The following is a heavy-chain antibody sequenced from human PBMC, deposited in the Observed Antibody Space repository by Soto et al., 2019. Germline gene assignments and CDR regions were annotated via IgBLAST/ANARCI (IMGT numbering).Heavy chain of an antibody. J-gene: IGHJ5*02. Sequence: PGESLKISCKGSGYSFTSYCISWVRQMPGKGLEWMGRIDPSDSYTNYSPSFQGHVTISADKSISTAYLQWSSLKASDTAMYYCARQRTTIDNWFDPWGQGTLVTVSS. CDR1: GYSFTSYC. D-gene: IGHD1-1*01. CDR2: IDPSDSYT. CDR3: ARQRTTIDNWFDP. V-gene: IGHV5-10-1*01.